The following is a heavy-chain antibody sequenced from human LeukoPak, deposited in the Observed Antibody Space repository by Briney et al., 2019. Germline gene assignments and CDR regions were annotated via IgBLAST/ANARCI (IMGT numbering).Heavy chain of an antibody. D-gene: IGHD6-13*01. CDR2: IWYDGSKK. J-gene: IGHJ4*02. Sequence: TGGSLRLSCEASGYTFSSYGMPWVRQAPGKGLEWVAVIWYDGSKKYYADSVKGRITISRDNSKNTLYLQMNSLRAEDTAVYYCARDPSWYAYYFDYWGQGTLVTVSS. CDR3: ARDPSWYAYYFDY. V-gene: IGHV3-33*01. CDR1: GYTFSSYG.